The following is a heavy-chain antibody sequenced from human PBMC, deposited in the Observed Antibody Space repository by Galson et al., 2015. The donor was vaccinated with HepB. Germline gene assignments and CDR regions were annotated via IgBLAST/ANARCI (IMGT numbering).Heavy chain of an antibody. Sequence: SLRLSCAASGFTFSSYSMNWVRQAPGKGLEWVSSISSSSSYIYYADSVKGRFTISRDNAKNSLYLQMNSLRAEDTAVYYCAKDSFRHYYYGMDVWGQGTTVTVSS. J-gene: IGHJ6*02. CDR1: GFTFSSYS. V-gene: IGHV3-21*04. CDR3: AKDSFRHYYYGMDV. CDR2: ISSSSSYI. D-gene: IGHD2/OR15-2a*01.